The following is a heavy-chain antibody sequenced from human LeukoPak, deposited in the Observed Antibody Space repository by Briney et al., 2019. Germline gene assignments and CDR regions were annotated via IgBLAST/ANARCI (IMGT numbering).Heavy chain of an antibody. V-gene: IGHV4-34*01. D-gene: IGHD6-6*01. CDR2: INHSGST. CDR1: GGSFSGYY. J-gene: IGHJ4*02. Sequence: PSETLSLTCAVYGGSFSGYYWSWIRQPPGKGLEWIGEINHSGSTNYNPSLKSRVTISVDTSKNQFSLKLSSVTAADTAVYYCARGLGIAARLAYWGQGTLVTVSS. CDR3: ARGLGIAARLAY.